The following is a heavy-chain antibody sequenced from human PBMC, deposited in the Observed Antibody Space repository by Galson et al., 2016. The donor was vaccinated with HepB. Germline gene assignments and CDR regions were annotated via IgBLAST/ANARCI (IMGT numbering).Heavy chain of an antibody. V-gene: IGHV1-18*01. D-gene: IGHD2/OR15-2a*01. Sequence: SVKVSCKASGYTFTTSGISWVRQAPGQGLEWMGWISTYSGNTKYAQKFQGGLTLTTDSSTTTAYMELRSLRFDDTALYYCARDVQYRFDSWGQGTLVIVSP. J-gene: IGHJ4*02. CDR2: ISTYSGNT. CDR3: ARDVQYRFDS. CDR1: GYTFTTSG.